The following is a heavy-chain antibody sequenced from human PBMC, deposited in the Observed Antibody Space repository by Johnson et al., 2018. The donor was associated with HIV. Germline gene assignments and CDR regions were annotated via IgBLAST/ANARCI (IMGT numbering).Heavy chain of an antibody. CDR2: IVSDVGSA. J-gene: IGHJ3*02. V-gene: IGHV3-74*02. D-gene: IGHD3-10*01. CDR3: TTGVFHAFDM. Sequence: VQLVESGGGLVQPGGSLRLSCAASGFTFSPYWVHWVGQAPGQGLLWFSRIVSDVGSAIYTDSVTGRFPISRDTTKTTVYLKMNSLGAEDTAVYYCTTGVFHAFDMWGQGTMVTVSS. CDR1: GFTFSPYW.